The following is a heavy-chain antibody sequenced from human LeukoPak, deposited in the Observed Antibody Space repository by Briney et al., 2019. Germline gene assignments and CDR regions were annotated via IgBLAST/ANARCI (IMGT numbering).Heavy chain of an antibody. CDR2: IVVGSGNT. CDR3: AVRSLTTVTTFFDY. J-gene: IGHJ4*02. CDR1: GFTFTSSA. V-gene: IGHV1-58*02. Sequence: GASVKVSCKASGFTFTSSAMQWVRQARGQRLEWIGWIVVGSGNTNYAQKFQERVTITRDMSTSTAYMELSSPRSEDTAVYYCAVRSLTTVTTFFDYWGQGTLVTVSS. D-gene: IGHD4-17*01.